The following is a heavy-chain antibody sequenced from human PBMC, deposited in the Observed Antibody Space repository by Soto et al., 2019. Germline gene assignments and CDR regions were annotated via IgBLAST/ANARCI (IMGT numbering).Heavy chain of an antibody. J-gene: IGHJ6*02. CDR2: IYPGDSDT. Sequence: PGESLKISCKGSGHSFTSYWIGWVRQMPGKGLEWMGIIYPGDSDTRYSPSFQGQVTISADKSISTAYLQWSSLKASDTAMYYCATRDENYYGVYGMDVWGQGTTVTVSS. CDR1: GHSFTSYW. CDR3: ATRDENYYGVYGMDV. D-gene: IGHD3-10*01. V-gene: IGHV5-51*01.